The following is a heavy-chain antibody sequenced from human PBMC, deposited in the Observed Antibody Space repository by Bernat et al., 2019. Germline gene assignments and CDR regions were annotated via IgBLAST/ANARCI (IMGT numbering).Heavy chain of an antibody. D-gene: IGHD4-17*01. CDR1: GGSISSSSYY. J-gene: IGHJ1*01. CDR2: IYYSGST. Sequence: QLQLQESGPGLVKPSETLSLTCTVSGGSISSSSYYWGWIRQPPGKGLEWIGSIYYSGSTYYNPSLKSRVTISVDTSKNQFSLKLSSVTAADTAVYYCASTTTVTTAEYFQHWGQGTLATVSS. V-gene: IGHV4-39*01. CDR3: ASTTTVTTAEYFQH.